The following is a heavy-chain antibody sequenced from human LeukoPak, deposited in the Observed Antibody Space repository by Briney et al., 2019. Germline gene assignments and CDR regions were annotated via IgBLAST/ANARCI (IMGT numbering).Heavy chain of an antibody. D-gene: IGHD5-12*01. J-gene: IGHJ4*02. Sequence: PSETLSLTCTLSGGSIRGYYWSWIRQPPGKGLEWIGYIYYSGSTNYNPSLKSRVTISVDTSKNQFSLKLSSVTAADTAVYYCARQGYSAYEILDYWGQGTLVTVSS. V-gene: IGHV4-59*08. CDR2: IYYSGST. CDR3: ARQGYSAYEILDY. CDR1: GGSIRGYY.